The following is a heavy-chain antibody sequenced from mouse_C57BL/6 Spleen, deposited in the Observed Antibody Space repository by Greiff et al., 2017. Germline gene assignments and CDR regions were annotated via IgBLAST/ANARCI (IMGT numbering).Heavy chain of an antibody. D-gene: IGHD2-3*01. CDR3: ARHEDGYYGYAMDY. CDR2: ISGGGGNT. V-gene: IGHV5-9*01. CDR1: GFTFSSYT. J-gene: IGHJ4*01. Sequence: EVKVVESGGGLVKPGGSLKLSCAASGFTFSSYTMSWVRQTPEQRLEWVATISGGGGNTYYPDSVKGRCTISRDNAKNTLYLQMSSLRSEDTALYYCARHEDGYYGYAMDYWGQGTSVTVSS.